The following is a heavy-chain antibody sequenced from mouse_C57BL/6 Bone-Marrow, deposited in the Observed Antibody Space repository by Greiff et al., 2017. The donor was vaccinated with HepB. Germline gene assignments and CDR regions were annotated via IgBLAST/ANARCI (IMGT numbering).Heavy chain of an antibody. CDR2: ISSGGDYI. V-gene: IGHV5-9-1*02. J-gene: IGHJ3*01. CDR3: TRDLQAWFAY. Sequence: EVQVVESGEGLVKPGGSLKLSCAASGFTFSSYAMSWVRQTPEKRLEWVAYISSGGDYIYYADTVKGRFTISRDNARNTLYLQMSSLKSEDTAMYYCTRDLQAWFAYWGQGTQVTVSA. CDR1: GFTFSSYA.